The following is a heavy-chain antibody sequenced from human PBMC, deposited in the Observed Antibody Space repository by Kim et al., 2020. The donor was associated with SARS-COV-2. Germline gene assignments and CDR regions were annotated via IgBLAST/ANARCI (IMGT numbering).Heavy chain of an antibody. J-gene: IGHJ4*02. CDR2: KGYTA. CDR3: SREGSGDY. V-gene: IGHV3-72*01. Sequence: KGYTANDAASVKGRFTISRDDSKNSVYLQMNNLKTDDTAVYYCSREGSGDYWGQGTLVTVSS.